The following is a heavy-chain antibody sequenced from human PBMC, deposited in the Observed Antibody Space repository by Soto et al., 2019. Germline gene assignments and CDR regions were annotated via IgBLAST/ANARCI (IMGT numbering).Heavy chain of an antibody. CDR1: GGTFSSYT. CDR3: AQSGYSYGFFRDWFAP. J-gene: IGHJ5*02. D-gene: IGHD5-18*01. CDR2: IIPILGIA. V-gene: IGHV1-69*02. Sequence: ASVKVSCKASGGTFSSYTISWVRQAPGQGLEWMGRIIPILGIANYAQKFQGRVTITADKSTSTAYMELSSLRSEDTAVYYCAQSGYSYGFFRDWFAPWGQGTLVTVSS.